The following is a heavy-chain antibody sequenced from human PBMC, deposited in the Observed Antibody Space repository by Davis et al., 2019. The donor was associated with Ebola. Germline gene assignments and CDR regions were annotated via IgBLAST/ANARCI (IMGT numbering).Heavy chain of an antibody. D-gene: IGHD3-22*01. J-gene: IGHJ4*02. Sequence: PGGSLRLSCAASGFTFSSYEMNWVRQAPGKGLEWVSYISSSSSYTNYADSVKGRFTISRDNAKNSLYLQMNSLRAEDTAVYYCAKQPGDYYDSSGYSYYFDYWGQGTLVTVSS. CDR1: GFTFSSYE. V-gene: IGHV3-21*05. CDR2: ISSSSSYT. CDR3: AKQPGDYYDSSGYSYYFDY.